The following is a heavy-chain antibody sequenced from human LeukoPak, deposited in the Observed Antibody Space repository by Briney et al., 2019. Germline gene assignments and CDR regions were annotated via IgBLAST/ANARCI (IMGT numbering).Heavy chain of an antibody. CDR2: IYHSGST. CDR1: GGSISSGGYS. Sequence: SETLSLTCAVSGGSISSGGYSWSCIRQPPGKGLEWIGYIYHSGSTYYNPSLKSRVTISVDRSKNQFSLKLSSVTAADTAVYYCARGTDYGDYYFDYWGQGTLVTVSS. J-gene: IGHJ4*02. V-gene: IGHV4-30-2*01. D-gene: IGHD4-17*01. CDR3: ARGTDYGDYYFDY.